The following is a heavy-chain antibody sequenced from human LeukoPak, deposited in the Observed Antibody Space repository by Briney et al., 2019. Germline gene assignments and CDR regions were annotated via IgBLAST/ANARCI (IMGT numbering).Heavy chain of an antibody. J-gene: IGHJ4*02. CDR3: ARRYGSGSYDY. V-gene: IGHV1-18*01. D-gene: IGHD3-10*01. CDR2: ISAYNGNT. CDR1: GYTFISYH. Sequence: ASVKVSCKASGYTFISYHISWVRQAPRQGLEWMGWISAYNGNTNYAQKIQGRVTMTTDTSTSTAYMELRSLRSDDTAVYYCARRYGSGSYDYWGQGTLVTVSS.